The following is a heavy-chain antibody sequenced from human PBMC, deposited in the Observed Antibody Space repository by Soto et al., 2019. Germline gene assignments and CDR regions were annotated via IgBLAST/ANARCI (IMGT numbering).Heavy chain of an antibody. J-gene: IGHJ6*02. D-gene: IGHD2-15*01. Sequence: QAQLEESGGDVVQPGRSLRLACVASRFTFSPNTMHWVRQAPGKVLEWVAAVSFDGKSAYSVDSVKDRFTISRDNSKNTLFLQMNSLRSEDTAMYYCASRGYCLSDSCARDYYAMDVWGQGTPVIFSS. CDR1: RFTFSPNT. V-gene: IGHV3-30*04. CDR3: ASRGYCLSDSCARDYYAMDV. CDR2: VSFDGKSA.